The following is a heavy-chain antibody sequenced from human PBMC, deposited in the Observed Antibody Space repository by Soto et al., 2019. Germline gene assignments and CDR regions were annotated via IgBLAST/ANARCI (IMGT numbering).Heavy chain of an antibody. CDR3: ARETTTVTRDYFYYGMDV. J-gene: IGHJ6*02. CDR2: IIPLFGTV. D-gene: IGHD4-17*01. CDR1: GGTFTSFT. Sequence: SVKVSCKASGGTFTSFTITWVRQAPGQGLEWMGGIIPLFGTVNYAQKFQGRVTITADESTTTAYMELSSLRSEDTAVYYCARETTTVTRDYFYYGMDVWGQGTTVTSP. V-gene: IGHV1-69*13.